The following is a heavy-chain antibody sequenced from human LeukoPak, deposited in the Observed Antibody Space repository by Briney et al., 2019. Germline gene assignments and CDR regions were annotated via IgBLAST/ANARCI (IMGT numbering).Heavy chain of an antibody. J-gene: IGHJ5*02. CDR2: IYNSGSA. Sequence: KPSETLSLTCTVPGGSISSSSYYWGWLRQPPGKGLEWIGSIYNSGSAYYNPSLNSLVTISVDTSKTQFSLKLSSVTDVDTAVYHCATGAGVNYYESRTPYYTGWFDPWGQGTLVTVSS. CDR1: GGSISSSSYY. CDR3: ATGAGVNYYESRTPYYTGWFDP. V-gene: IGHV4-39*01. D-gene: IGHD3-22*01.